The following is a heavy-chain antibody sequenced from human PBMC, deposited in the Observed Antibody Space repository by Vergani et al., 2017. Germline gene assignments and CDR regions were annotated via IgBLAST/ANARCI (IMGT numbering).Heavy chain of an antibody. CDR3: ARDSSDTAMVTLVDY. D-gene: IGHD5-18*01. V-gene: IGHV3-23*01. CDR2: ISGSGGST. Sequence: EVQLLESGGGLVQPGGSLRLSCAASGFSFSGYAMSWVRQAPGKGLEWVSAISGSGGSTYYADSVKGRFTISRDNSKNTLYLQMNSLRAEDTAVYYCARDSSDTAMVTLVDYWGQGTLVTVSS. CDR1: GFSFSGYA. J-gene: IGHJ4*02.